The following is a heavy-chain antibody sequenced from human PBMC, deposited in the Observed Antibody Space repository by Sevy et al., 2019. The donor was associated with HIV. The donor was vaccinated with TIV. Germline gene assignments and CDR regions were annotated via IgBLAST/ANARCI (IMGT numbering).Heavy chain of an antibody. Sequence: GGSLRLSCAASGFAFYDYNMSWIRQAPGKGLEWVATLSFGCGKINYADSVKGRFTISRDNSKNSFYLQMDNLRVEDTALYYCAREGCTRPHDYWGQGTRLTVSS. V-gene: IGHV3-23*01. CDR2: LSFGCGKI. CDR3: AREGCTRPHDY. CDR1: GFAFYDYN. D-gene: IGHD2-8*01. J-gene: IGHJ4*02.